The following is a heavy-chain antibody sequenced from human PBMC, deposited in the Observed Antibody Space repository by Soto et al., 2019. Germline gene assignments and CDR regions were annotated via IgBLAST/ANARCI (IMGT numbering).Heavy chain of an antibody. J-gene: IGHJ5*02. CDR1: GYTFTSYA. Sequence: SVKVSCKASGYTFTSYAMHWVRQAPGQGLEWMGEIIPIFGTANYAQKFQGRVTITADESTSTAYMELSSLRSEDTAVYYCARDRGPSSGYYPYWFDPWGQGTLVTVSS. CDR3: ARDRGPSSGYYPYWFDP. D-gene: IGHD3-22*01. CDR2: IIPIFGTA. V-gene: IGHV1-69*13.